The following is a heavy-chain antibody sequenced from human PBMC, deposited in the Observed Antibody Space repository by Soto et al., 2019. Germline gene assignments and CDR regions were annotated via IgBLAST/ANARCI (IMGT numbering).Heavy chain of an antibody. CDR2: IIPIFGTA. CDR3: ARSRRSYYYYYGMDV. V-gene: IGHV1-69*13. CDR1: GRTFSSYA. D-gene: IGHD3-16*01. Sequence: SVRVSYKXSGRTFSSYAISWVREAPGQGLEWMGGIIPIFGTAAYAQKFQGRVTITADESTSTAYMELSSLRSEDTAVYHCARSRRSYYYYYGMDVWGQGTTVTVS. J-gene: IGHJ6*02.